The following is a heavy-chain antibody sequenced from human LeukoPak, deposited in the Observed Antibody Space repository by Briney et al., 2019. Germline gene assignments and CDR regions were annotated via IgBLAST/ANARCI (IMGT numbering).Heavy chain of an antibody. CDR2: ISYDGSNK. D-gene: IGHD2-2*01. J-gene: IGHJ6*04. V-gene: IGHV3-30*03. CDR3: ARRALRYCSSTSCPAQYYGVDV. CDR1: GFTFSSYG. Sequence: GGSLRLSCAASGFTFSSYGMHWVRQAPGKGLEWVAVISYDGSNKYYADSVKGRFTISRDNSKNTLYLQMNSLRAEDTAVYYCARRALRYCSSTSCPAQYYGVDVWGKGTTVTVSS.